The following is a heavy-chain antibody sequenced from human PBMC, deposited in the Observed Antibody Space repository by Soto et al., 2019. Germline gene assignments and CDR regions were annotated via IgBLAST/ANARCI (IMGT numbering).Heavy chain of an antibody. D-gene: IGHD1-7*01. Sequence: GGSLRLSCAASGFTFSSYAMSWVRQAQGKGLEWVSAISGSGGSTYYADSVTGRFTISRDNSKNTVYLQMNSLRAEDTAVYYCAKDSGNSYPSYWGQETLGTVSS. J-gene: IGHJ4*02. CDR2: ISGSGGST. CDR3: AKDSGNSYPSY. CDR1: GFTFSSYA. V-gene: IGHV3-23*01.